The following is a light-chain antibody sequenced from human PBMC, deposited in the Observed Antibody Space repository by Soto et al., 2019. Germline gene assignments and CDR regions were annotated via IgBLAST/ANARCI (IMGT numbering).Light chain of an antibody. CDR3: SSYAGSNNLL. CDR1: NSDIGNYNF. V-gene: IGLV2-8*01. CDR2: EVN. Sequence: QSALTQPPSASGSPGQSVAISCTGTNSDIGNYNFVSWYQQHPGKAPKLMIYEVNMRPSGVPDRFSGSKSGNTASLTVSGLQPEDEADYYCSSYAGSNNLLFGGGTKLTVL. J-gene: IGLJ2*01.